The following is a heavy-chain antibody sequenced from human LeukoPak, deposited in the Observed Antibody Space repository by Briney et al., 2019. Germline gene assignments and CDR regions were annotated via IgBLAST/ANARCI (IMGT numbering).Heavy chain of an antibody. V-gene: IGHV3-30*18. CDR1: GFTFRQYG. Sequence: GGSLRLSCAASGFTFRQYGMHWVRQAPGKGLEWVVIISYDGSNEYYADSVKGRFTISRDNSKNTLYLQMNSLRTEDTAVYFCAKDGYCSAGSCYSNFFDYWGQGTLVTVSS. CDR3: AKDGYCSAGSCYSNFFDY. CDR2: ISYDGSNE. D-gene: IGHD2-15*01. J-gene: IGHJ4*02.